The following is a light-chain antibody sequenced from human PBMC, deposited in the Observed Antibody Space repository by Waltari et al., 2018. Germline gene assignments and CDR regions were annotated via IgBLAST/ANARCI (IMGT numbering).Light chain of an antibody. V-gene: IGKV3-20*01. CDR1: QSVSKY. Sequence: EIVLTQSPGTLSLSPGERATLSCRASQSVSKYLAWYQQRPGQAPRLLIYAASTRATGIPDRFSGSGSGTDFSLTISRLEPEDFAVYYCQNHESLPAKFGQGTKVEIK. CDR3: QNHESLPAK. J-gene: IGKJ1*01. CDR2: AAS.